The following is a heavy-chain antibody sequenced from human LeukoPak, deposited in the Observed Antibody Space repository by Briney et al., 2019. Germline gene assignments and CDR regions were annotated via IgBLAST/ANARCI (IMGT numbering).Heavy chain of an antibody. Sequence: SQTLSLTCAISGDSVSSNSAAWDWIRQSPSRGLEWLGRTYYRSKWFNGYAVSVKGRMTINPDTSKNQFPLQLNSVTPEDTAVYYCTRSFSGYIDSWGQGTLVTVSS. J-gene: IGHJ4*02. V-gene: IGHV6-1*01. CDR3: TRSFSGYIDS. D-gene: IGHD1-26*01. CDR1: GDSVSSNSAA. CDR2: TYYRSKWFN.